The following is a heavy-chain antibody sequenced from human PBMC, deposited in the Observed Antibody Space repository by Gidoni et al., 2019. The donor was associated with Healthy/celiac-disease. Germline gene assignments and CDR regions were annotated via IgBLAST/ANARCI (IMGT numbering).Heavy chain of an antibody. Sequence: QVQLVQSGAEEKKPGASVKVSCKASGYTLTSYAMHWVRQAPGQRLEWMGWINADNGNTEYSQKFQGRVTITRDTSASTAYMELSSLRSEDTAVYYCARGGGIAARDAFDIWGQGTMVTVSS. CDR2: INADNGNT. J-gene: IGHJ3*02. CDR1: GYTLTSYA. CDR3: ARGGGIAARDAFDI. V-gene: IGHV1-3*05. D-gene: IGHD6-6*01.